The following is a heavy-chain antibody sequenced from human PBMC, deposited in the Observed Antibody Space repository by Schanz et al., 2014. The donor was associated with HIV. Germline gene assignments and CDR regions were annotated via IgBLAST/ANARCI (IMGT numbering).Heavy chain of an antibody. Sequence: QVQLVESGGGVVQPGKSLRLSCAASGFTFSSYGMHWVRQAPGRGLEWLAVIWHDGSSKYYADSVKGRFTISRDNSKNTLYLQMNSLRAEDTAVYYCAKGLRQWLVLGVSDYWGQGTLVTVSS. CDR1: GFTFSSYG. V-gene: IGHV3-33*06. CDR2: IWHDGSSK. CDR3: AKGLRQWLVLGVSDY. J-gene: IGHJ4*02. D-gene: IGHD6-19*01.